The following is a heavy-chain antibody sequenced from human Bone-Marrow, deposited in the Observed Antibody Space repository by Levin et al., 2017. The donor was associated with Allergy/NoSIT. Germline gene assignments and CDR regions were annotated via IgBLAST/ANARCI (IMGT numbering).Heavy chain of an antibody. CDR1: GYTFTSYD. D-gene: IGHD3-3*01. J-gene: IGHJ6*02. CDR2: MNPNSGNT. CDR3: ARGKPYYDFWSGYYLHIWYYYYGMDV. V-gene: IGHV1-8*01. Sequence: GESLKISCKASGYTFTSYDINWVRQATGQGLEWMGWMNPNSGNTGYAQKFQGRVTMTRNTSISTAYMELSSLRSEDTAVYYCARGKPYYDFWSGYYLHIWYYYYGMDVWGQGTTVTVSS.